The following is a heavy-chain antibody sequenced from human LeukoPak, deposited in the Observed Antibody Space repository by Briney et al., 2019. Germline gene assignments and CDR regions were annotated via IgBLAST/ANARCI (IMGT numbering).Heavy chain of an antibody. V-gene: IGHV4-38-2*02. CDR1: GYSISSGYY. J-gene: IGHJ3*01. D-gene: IGHD3-3*02. CDR3: ARARGGKLAA. CDR2: IYPTGST. Sequence: PSETLSLTCTVSGYSISSGYYWGWIRQPPGKGLEWIGNIYPTGSTYYNPSLKSRVTISVDTSKNQFSLKLSSVTAADTAVYYCARARGGKLAAWDQGTMVTVSS.